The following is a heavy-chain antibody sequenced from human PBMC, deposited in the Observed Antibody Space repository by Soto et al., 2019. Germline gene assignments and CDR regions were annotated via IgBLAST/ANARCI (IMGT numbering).Heavy chain of an antibody. J-gene: IGHJ6*02. D-gene: IGHD3-10*01. CDR2: INAGNGNT. CDR3: ARDQYYYGSGSYPDV. CDR1: GYTFTSYA. Sequence: QVQLVQSGAEEKKPGASVKVSCKASGYTFTSYAMHWVRQAPGQRLEWMGWINAGNGNTKYSQKFQGRVTITRDTSAITAYMELSSLRSEDTAVYYCARDQYYYGSGSYPDVWGQGTTVTVSS. V-gene: IGHV1-3*05.